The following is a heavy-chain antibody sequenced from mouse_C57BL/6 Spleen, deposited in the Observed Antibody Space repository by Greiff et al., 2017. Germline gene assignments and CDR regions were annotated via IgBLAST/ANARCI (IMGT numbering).Heavy chain of an antibody. CDR3: TTPYYGSSYGAWFAY. V-gene: IGHV14-1*01. J-gene: IGHJ3*01. CDR1: GFNIKDYY. D-gene: IGHD1-1*01. CDR2: IDPEDGDT. Sequence: VQLQQSGAELVRPGASVKLSCTASGFNIKDYYMHWVKQRPEQGLEWIGRIDPEDGDTEYAPKFQGKATMTADTSSNTAYLQLSSLPSEDTAVYYCTTPYYGSSYGAWFAYWGQGTLVTVSA.